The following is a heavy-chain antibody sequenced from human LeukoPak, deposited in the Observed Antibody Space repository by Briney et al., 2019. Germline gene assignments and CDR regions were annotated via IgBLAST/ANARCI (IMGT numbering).Heavy chain of an antibody. CDR1: GFTFSDYY. V-gene: IGHV3-11*01. CDR3: ASALIAAAGTI. CDR2: ISSSGSTI. D-gene: IGHD6-13*01. J-gene: IGHJ4*02. Sequence: RSGGSLRLSCAASGFTFSDYYMSWIRQAPGKGLEWVSYISSSGSTIYYADSVKGRFAIPRDNAKNSLYLQMNSLRAEDTAVYYCASALIAAAGTIWGQGTLVTVSS.